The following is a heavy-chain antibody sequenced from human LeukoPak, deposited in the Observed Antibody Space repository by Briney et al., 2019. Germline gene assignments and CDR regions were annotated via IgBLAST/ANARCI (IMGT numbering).Heavy chain of an antibody. D-gene: IGHD4-17*01. CDR3: ARCMSELDYGDYAYYYHMDV. CDR2: FYSSTRT. Sequence: SQTLSLTCTVSGDSLTSGSRYWSWLRQPAGKGREWIGHFYSSTRTTYNPSLESRVTISGDTAKNQFSLKLDSVTAADTAVYFCARCMSELDYGDYAYYYHMDVWGKGTTVTVSS. CDR1: GDSLTSGSRY. V-gene: IGHV4-61*09. J-gene: IGHJ6*04.